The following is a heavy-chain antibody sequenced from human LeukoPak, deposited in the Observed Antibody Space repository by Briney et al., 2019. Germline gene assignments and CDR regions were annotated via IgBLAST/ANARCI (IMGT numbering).Heavy chain of an antibody. CDR2: ISYDGSNK. J-gene: IGHJ6*02. CDR1: GFTFSSYA. CDR3: ARDRDDFWSGYYGDYYYGMDV. D-gene: IGHD3-3*01. V-gene: IGHV3-30-3*01. Sequence: GRSLRLSCAASGFTFSSYAMHWVRQAPGKGLEWVAVISYDGSNKYYADSVKGRFTISRDNSKNTLYLQMNSLRAEDTAVYYCARDRDDFWSGYYGDYYYGMDVWGQGTTVTASS.